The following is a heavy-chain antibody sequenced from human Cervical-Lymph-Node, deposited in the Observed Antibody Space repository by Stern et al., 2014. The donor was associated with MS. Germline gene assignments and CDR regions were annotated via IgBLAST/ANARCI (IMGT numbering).Heavy chain of an antibody. V-gene: IGHV3-33*01. J-gene: IGHJ4*02. CDR3: ARDIGVVDIVSTLPDY. CDR2: LWNDGVNK. CDR1: GFHFSNYG. D-gene: IGHD5/OR15-5a*01. Sequence: QVQLVESGGGVVQPGRSLRLSCAASGFHFSNYGLHLVRQAPGKGLEWGALLWNDGVNKYYADSVKGRFTISRDDSKNTLYLQMNSLRAEDTAVYYCARDIGVVDIVSTLPDYWGQGTLVTVSS.